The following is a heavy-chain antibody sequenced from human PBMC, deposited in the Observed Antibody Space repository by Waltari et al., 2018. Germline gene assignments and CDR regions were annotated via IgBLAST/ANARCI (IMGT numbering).Heavy chain of an antibody. D-gene: IGHD3-10*01. CDR3: ARGGGGYYKALDY. V-gene: IGHV4-34*01. J-gene: IGHJ4*02. Sequence: QVQLQQWGAGLLTPSETLSLTCAVYGGSFSGYYWSWIRQPPGKGLEWVGEINHSGSTNYNPSLKSRVTISVDTSKNQFSLKLSSVTAADTAVYYCARGGGGYYKALDYWGQGTLVTVSS. CDR2: INHSGST. CDR1: GGSFSGYY.